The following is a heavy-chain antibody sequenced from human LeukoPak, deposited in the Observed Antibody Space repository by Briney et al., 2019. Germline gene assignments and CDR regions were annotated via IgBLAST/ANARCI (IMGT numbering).Heavy chain of an antibody. CDR3: AKDQYYYGSGSDY. CDR2: IRYDGSNK. D-gene: IGHD3-10*01. V-gene: IGHV3-30*02. J-gene: IGHJ4*02. CDR1: GFTFSSYG. Sequence: GGSLRPSCAASGFTFSSYGMHWVRQAPGKGLEWVAFIRYDGSNKYYADSVKGRFTISRDNSKNTLYLQMNSLRAEDTAVYYCAKDQYYYGSGSDYWGQGTLVTVSS.